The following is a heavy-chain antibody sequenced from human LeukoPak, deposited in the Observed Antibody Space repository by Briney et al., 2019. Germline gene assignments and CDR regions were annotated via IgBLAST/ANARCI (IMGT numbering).Heavy chain of an antibody. Sequence: SETLSLTCTLSGGSISVYYGRWVRHSAAKGLEWIGRIYSSGSANYNPSLKSRVTMSVDTSNNQCSLKLTSVSAADMAVYYCAREYGDLDYWGQGTLVTVSS. CDR2: IYSSGSA. V-gene: IGHV4-4*07. CDR3: AREYGDLDY. CDR1: GGSISVYY. D-gene: IGHD4-17*01. J-gene: IGHJ4*02.